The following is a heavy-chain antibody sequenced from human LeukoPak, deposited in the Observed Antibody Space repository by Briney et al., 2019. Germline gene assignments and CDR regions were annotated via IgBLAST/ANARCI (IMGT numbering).Heavy chain of an antibody. J-gene: IGHJ4*02. Sequence: PGGSLRLSCAASGFTFSSYSMNWVRQAPGKGLEWVSSISSSSSYIYYADSVKGRFTISRDNAKNSLYLQTNSLRAEDTAVYYCAREVGDYFDYWGQGTLVTVSS. D-gene: IGHD3-16*01. CDR1: GFTFSSYS. V-gene: IGHV3-21*01. CDR2: ISSSSSYI. CDR3: AREVGDYFDY.